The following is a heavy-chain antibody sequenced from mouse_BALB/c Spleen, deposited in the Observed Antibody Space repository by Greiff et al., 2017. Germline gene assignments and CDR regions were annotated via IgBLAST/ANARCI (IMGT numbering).Heavy chain of an antibody. Sequence: DVKLQESGPGLVKPSQSLSLTCTVTGYSITSDYAWNWIRQFPGNKLEWMGYISYSGSTSYNPSLKSRISITRDTSKNQFFLQLNSVTTEDTATYYCARFPVRGYFDYWGQGTTLTVSS. J-gene: IGHJ2*01. CDR2: ISYSGST. V-gene: IGHV3-2*02. CDR3: ARFPVRGYFDY. CDR1: GYSITSDYA.